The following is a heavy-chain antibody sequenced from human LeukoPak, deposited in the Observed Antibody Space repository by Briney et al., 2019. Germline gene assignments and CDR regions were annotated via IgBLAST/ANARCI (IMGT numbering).Heavy chain of an antibody. V-gene: IGHV4-39*01. CDR3: ARSDYYDYRQIDI. CDR2: IYYNGIT. CDR1: GDSIITSSYY. J-gene: IGHJ4*02. D-gene: IGHD3-22*01. Sequence: PSETLSLTCTASGDSIITSSYYWGWIRQPPGKGLEWLGSIYYNGITHYNPSLKRRVTIYVDTSRNQFSLHLYSVTAADTAVFYCARSDYYDYRQIDIWGQGTLVTVSS.